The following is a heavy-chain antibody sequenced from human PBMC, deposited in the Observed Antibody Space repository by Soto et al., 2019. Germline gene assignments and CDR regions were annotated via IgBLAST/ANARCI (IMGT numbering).Heavy chain of an antibody. D-gene: IGHD6-13*01. V-gene: IGHV4-4*02. CDR2: IYHTGST. CDR1: SGSISSSNW. Sequence: SETLSLTCAVSSGSISSSNWWSWVRQPPGKGLEWIGGIYHTGSTNYNPSLKSRVTISVDKSRNQFSLKLNSVTAADSAVYSCARQLSSSSFDSWGLGTLVTVSS. J-gene: IGHJ4*02. CDR3: ARQLSSSSFDS.